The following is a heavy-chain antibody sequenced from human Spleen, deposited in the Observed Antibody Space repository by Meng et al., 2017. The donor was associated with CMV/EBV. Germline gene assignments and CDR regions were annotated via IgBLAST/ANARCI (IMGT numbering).Heavy chain of an antibody. J-gene: IGHJ6*02. CDR3: ARVNYDFWSGYYYYGMDV. Sequence: GGSLRLSCAASGFTFSDYYMSWIRQAPGKGLEWVSYISSSGSTIYYADSVKGRFTISRDNAKNSLYLQMNSLRAEDTAVYYCARVNYDFWSGYYYYGMDVWGQGTTVTVSS. CDR2: ISSSGSTI. CDR1: GFTFSDYY. V-gene: IGHV3-11*04. D-gene: IGHD3-3*01.